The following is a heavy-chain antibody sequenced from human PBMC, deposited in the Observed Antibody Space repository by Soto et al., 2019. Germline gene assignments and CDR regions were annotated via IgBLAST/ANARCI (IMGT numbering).Heavy chain of an antibody. Sequence: SETLSLTCAVSGGSISSGGYYWSWIRHLPGKGLEWIGYIYDTESAYYNPSLKSRVSISMDTSENHFAMRLTSVTAADSAVYYCARASSSSSAADYWGKGLQVTVSS. CDR2: IYDTESA. V-gene: IGHV4-31*11. CDR1: GGSISSGGYY. CDR3: ARASSSSSAADY. J-gene: IGHJ4*02. D-gene: IGHD6-6*01.